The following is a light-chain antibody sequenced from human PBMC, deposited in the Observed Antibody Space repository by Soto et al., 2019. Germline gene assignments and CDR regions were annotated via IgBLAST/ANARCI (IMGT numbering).Light chain of an antibody. Sequence: DIQMTQSPSSLSASVGDRVTITCRASQTISSNLNWYHQKPGKAPKLLIYAASDLQSGVPSRFSGSGSGTDFTLSISSLQPEDFATYYCQQTYTTPWTFGQGTKVDIK. J-gene: IGKJ1*01. CDR2: AAS. V-gene: IGKV1-39*01. CDR3: QQTYTTPWT. CDR1: QTISSN.